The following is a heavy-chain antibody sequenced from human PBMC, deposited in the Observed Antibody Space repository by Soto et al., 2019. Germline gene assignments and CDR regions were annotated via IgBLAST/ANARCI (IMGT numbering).Heavy chain of an antibody. J-gene: IGHJ6*02. CDR1: GFTFSGSA. V-gene: IGHV3-73*01. D-gene: IGHD2-15*01. CDR3: TRRKDGPGDYYYYYGMDV. Sequence: GGSLRLSCAASGFTFSGSAMHWVRQASGKGLEWVGRISSKANSYATAYAASVKGRFTISRDDSKNTAYLQMNSLKTEDTAVYYCTRRKDGPGDYYYYYGMDVWGQGTTVTVSS. CDR2: ISSKANSYAT.